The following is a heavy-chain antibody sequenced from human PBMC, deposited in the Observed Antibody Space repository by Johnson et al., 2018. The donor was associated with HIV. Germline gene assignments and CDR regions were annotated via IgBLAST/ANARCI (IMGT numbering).Heavy chain of an antibody. V-gene: IGHV3-30*04. D-gene: IGHD3-3*01. CDR2: ISYHGSNK. CDR1: GFTFSSYT. J-gene: IGHJ3*02. CDR3: ARDGVECVGVPHREDSFDI. Sequence: QVLLVESGGGVVQPGRSLRLSCAASGFTFSSYTMHWVRQAPGKGLEWVAVISYHGSNKYYADSVKGRFTISRDNSKNTLYLQMNSLRAEDTAVYYCARDGVECVGVPHREDSFDIWGQGTMVTVSS.